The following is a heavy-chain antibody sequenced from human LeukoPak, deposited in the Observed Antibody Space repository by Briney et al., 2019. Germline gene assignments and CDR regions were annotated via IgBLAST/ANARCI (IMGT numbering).Heavy chain of an antibody. CDR1: GFTFTNYA. Sequence: PAGSLSLSCAASGFTFTNYAMTWVRQAPGKGLEWVSSISASGITFSADSVKGRFTISRDNSKNTLYLQMSSLRAEDTAIYYCAKFSSGWYEDYWGQGTLVTVSS. CDR3: AKFSSGWYEDY. D-gene: IGHD6-19*01. V-gene: IGHV3-23*01. CDR2: ISASGIT. J-gene: IGHJ4*02.